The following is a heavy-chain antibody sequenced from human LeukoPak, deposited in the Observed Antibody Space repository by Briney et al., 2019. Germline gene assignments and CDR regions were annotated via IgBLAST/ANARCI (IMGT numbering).Heavy chain of an antibody. Sequence: GESLKISCQASGYSFTSSWIGWVRQMPGKGLEWMGTIFPADSDTRYSPSFQGQVTISVDKSNNTAYLQWSSLKASDTAIYYCARLSGGSPWGQGTLVNVSS. CDR1: GYSFTSSW. CDR3: ARLSGGSP. CDR2: IFPADSDT. D-gene: IGHD2-15*01. J-gene: IGHJ5*02. V-gene: IGHV5-51*01.